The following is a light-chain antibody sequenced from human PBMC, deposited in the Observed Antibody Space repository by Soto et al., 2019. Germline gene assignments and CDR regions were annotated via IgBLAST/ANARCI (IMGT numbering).Light chain of an antibody. CDR3: QQYGSSPPIT. CDR1: QRLSASD. Sequence: ESVLPPSPGTMSFAPVQRSPLSVIALQRLSASDIAWYQQKPGQAPKFLIYGASRRATGVPARFSGSGSGTAFTLPISSLEPPDFAASYCQQYGSSPPITYGKGTQREIK. CDR2: GAS. J-gene: IGKJ5*01. V-gene: IGKV3-20*01.